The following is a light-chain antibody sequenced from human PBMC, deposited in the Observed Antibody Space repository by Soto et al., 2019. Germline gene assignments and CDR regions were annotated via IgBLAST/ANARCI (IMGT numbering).Light chain of an antibody. CDR2: EVS. J-gene: IGLJ1*01. Sequence: QSVLTQPASVSGSPGQSITISCTGTSSDVGGYNYVSWYQQHPGKAPKLMIYEVSNRPSGVSNRFSGSKSGNTASLTISGLQAEDEADYYCSSYTSSSPYVFGTGTKLIV. V-gene: IGLV2-14*01. CDR1: SSDVGGYNY. CDR3: SSYTSSSPYV.